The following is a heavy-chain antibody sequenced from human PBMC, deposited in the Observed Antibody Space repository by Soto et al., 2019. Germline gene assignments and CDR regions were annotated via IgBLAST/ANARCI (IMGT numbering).Heavy chain of an antibody. CDR3: ARDPYCYDSSGYPYFDY. D-gene: IGHD3-22*01. CDR2: TYYRSKWYN. CDR1: GDSASSNSAA. Sequence: SQTLSLTCAISGDSASSNSAAWNWIRQSPSRGLEWLGRTYYRSKWYNDYAVSVKSRITINPDTSKNQFSLQLNSVTPEDTAVYYCARDPYCYDSSGYPYFDYWGQGTLVTVSS. V-gene: IGHV6-1*01. J-gene: IGHJ4*02.